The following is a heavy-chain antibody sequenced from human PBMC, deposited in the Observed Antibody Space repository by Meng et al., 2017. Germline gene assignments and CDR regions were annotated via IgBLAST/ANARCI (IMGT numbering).Heavy chain of an antibody. Sequence: ASVKVSCKASGYTFTGYYMHWVRQAPGQGLEWMGRINPNSGGTNYAQKFQGRVTMTRDTSISTAYMELSSLRSEDTAVYYCARDNKKTYYYDSSLDYWGQGTLVTVSS. CDR3: ARDNKKTYYYDSSLDY. V-gene: IGHV1-2*06. CDR1: GYTFTGYY. J-gene: IGHJ4*02. D-gene: IGHD3-22*01. CDR2: INPNSGGT.